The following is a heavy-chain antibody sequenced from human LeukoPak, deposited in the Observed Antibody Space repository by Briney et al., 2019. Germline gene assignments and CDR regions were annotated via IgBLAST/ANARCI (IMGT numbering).Heavy chain of an antibody. V-gene: IGHV4-39*01. J-gene: IGHJ4*02. CDR3: ARLLVGTLYYFDY. CDR1: GGSISSSSYY. D-gene: IGHD2-21*02. Sequence: SETLSLTCTVSGGSISSSSYYWGWIRQPPGKGPEWIGSIYYSGGTYYNPSLKSRVTISVDTSKNQFSLKLSSVTAADTAVYYCARLLVGTLYYFDYWGQGTLVTVSS. CDR2: IYYSGGT.